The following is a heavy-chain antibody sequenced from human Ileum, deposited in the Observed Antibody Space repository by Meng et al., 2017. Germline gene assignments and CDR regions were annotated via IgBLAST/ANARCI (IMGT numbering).Heavy chain of an antibody. CDR1: GYTFTTYG. V-gene: IGHV1-18*01. J-gene: IGHJ4*02. D-gene: IGHD1-1*01. Sequence: QVQLVQSGAEVKKPGASVKVSCKASGYTFTTYGISWVRQAPGQGLEWMGWMNTDKGNTNYAQKFQGRVTMTRGTSTSTAYMELRSLRSDDTAVYYCAREGAYNGGDYWGQGTLFTVSS. CDR3: AREGAYNGGDY. CDR2: MNTDKGNT.